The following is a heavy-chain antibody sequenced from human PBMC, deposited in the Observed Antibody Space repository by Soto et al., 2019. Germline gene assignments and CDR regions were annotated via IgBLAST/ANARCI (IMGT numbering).Heavy chain of an antibody. CDR1: GFTFATST. Sequence: SVKVSCQASGFTFATSTVQWVRQARGQRLEWIGWIVVGSGNTNYAQKFQERVTFTRDMSTSTAYMELSSLRSEDTAVYYCATERRYCSGGSCYVGYFDYWGQGTQVTVSS. CDR2: IVVGSGNT. V-gene: IGHV1-58*01. CDR3: ATERRYCSGGSCYVGYFDY. D-gene: IGHD2-15*01. J-gene: IGHJ4*02.